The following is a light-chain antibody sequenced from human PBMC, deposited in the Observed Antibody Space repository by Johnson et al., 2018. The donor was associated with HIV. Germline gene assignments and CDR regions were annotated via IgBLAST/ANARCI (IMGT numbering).Light chain of an antibody. CDR1: SSNIGNNF. CDR2: ANN. J-gene: IGLJ1*01. Sequence: QAVLTQPPSVSAAPGQKVTISCSGSSSNIGNNFVSWYQQLPGTAPKLLIYANNKRPSGIADRFSGSKSGTSATLGITGLQTGDEADYYCGTWDSSLSANVFGTGTRVTVL. V-gene: IGLV1-51*02. CDR3: GTWDSSLSANV.